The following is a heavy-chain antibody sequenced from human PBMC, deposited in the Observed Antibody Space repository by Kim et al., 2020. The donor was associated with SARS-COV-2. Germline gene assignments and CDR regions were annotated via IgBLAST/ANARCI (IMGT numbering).Heavy chain of an antibody. J-gene: IGHJ4*02. Sequence: NHEHKLKARVTDTTDKTTSTAYMELSSLRSEDTAVYYCARTAVTTYLFDYWGQGTLVTVSS. V-gene: IGHV1-69*02. CDR3: ARTAVTTYLFDY. D-gene: IGHD4-17*01.